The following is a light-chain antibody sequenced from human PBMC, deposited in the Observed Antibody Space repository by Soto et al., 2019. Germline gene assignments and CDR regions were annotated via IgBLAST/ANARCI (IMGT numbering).Light chain of an antibody. CDR2: GAS. V-gene: IGKV3-20*01. CDR3: QQYDTSSRT. J-gene: IGKJ1*01. CDR1: QSVSSSY. Sequence: EIVLTQSPGTLSLSPGERATLSCRASQSVSSSYLAWYQQKPGQAPRLLIYGASSRATGIPDRFSGSGSGTDFTLTISRLEPEDFAVYYCQQYDTSSRTFGQGTKVEMK.